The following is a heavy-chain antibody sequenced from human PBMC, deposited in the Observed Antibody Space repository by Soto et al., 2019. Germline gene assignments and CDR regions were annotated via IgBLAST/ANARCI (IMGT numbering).Heavy chain of an antibody. CDR1: GFTFGSYA. D-gene: IGHD3-10*01. CDR2: ISGTGDSS. Sequence: EVQLLESGGGLVQPGGSLRLSCAASGFTFGSYAMSWVRQAPGKGLEWVSLISGTGDSSEYANSGKDRFTISRDYSKTTVFLQMNSLRAEDTAVYFCAKDNGNYGSGSFSHWGQGTLVTVSS. CDR3: AKDNGNYGSGSFSH. J-gene: IGHJ4*02. V-gene: IGHV3-23*01.